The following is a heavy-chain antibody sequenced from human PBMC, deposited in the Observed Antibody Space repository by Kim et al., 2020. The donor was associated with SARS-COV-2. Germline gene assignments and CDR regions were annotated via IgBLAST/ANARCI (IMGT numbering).Heavy chain of an antibody. D-gene: IGHD1-1*01. CDR3: ARSYTYYYYGMDV. Sequence: YADSDKGTLTISREYAKNSMYLQRNRLRAEDTAVYYCARSYTYYYYGMDVWGQGTTVTVSS. J-gene: IGHJ6*02. V-gene: IGHV3-21*01.